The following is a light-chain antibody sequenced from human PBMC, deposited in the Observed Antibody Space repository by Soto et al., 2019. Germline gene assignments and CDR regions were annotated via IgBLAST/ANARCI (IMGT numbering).Light chain of an antibody. CDR1: QGISSN. CDR3: QQFKSYPLT. J-gene: IGKJ4*01. V-gene: IGKV1-9*01. CDR2: AAS. Sequence: DIQMTQSPSSLSASVGDRVTITCRASQGISSNLAWYQQKPRKVPKLLISAASTLQSGVPSRLSGSGSGTDFTLTISSLQPEDFATYYCQQFKSYPLTFGGGTKVDIK.